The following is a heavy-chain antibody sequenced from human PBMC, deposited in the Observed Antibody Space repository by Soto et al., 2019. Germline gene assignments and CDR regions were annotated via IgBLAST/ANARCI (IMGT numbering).Heavy chain of an antibody. D-gene: IGHD4-17*01. V-gene: IGHV1-69*08. Sequence: QVQLVQSGAEVKKPGSSVKVSCKASGGTFSSYTISWVRQAPGQGLEWMGRIIPILGIANYAQKFQGRVTITADKSTSTAYMELSSLRSEDTDVYYCARDHGDYNFDYWGQGTLVTVSS. CDR2: IIPILGIA. CDR3: ARDHGDYNFDY. J-gene: IGHJ4*02. CDR1: GGTFSSYT.